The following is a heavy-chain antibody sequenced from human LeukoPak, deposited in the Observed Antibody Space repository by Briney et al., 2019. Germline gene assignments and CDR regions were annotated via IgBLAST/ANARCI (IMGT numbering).Heavy chain of an antibody. Sequence: PSETLSLTCTVSGYSISTGYYWSWIRQPPGKGLEWIGYIYYSGSTNYKPSLKSRVTISVETSKNQFSLKLRSVTAADTAVYYCARGLSAAYDYNWFDPWGQGTLVTVSP. J-gene: IGHJ5*02. CDR1: GYSISTGYY. CDR2: IYYSGST. CDR3: ARGLSAAYDYNWFDP. V-gene: IGHV4-61*01. D-gene: IGHD5-12*01.